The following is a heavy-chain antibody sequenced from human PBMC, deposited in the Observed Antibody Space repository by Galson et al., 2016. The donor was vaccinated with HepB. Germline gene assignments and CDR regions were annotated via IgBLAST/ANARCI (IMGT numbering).Heavy chain of an antibody. CDR1: GFTFSSYR. V-gene: IGHV3-74*01. CDR2: INSGGSST. D-gene: IGHD6-13*01. CDR3: ASSVAAAGNWVDP. J-gene: IGHJ5*02. Sequence: SLRLSCAASGFTFSSYRMNWVRQAPGKGLVWVSRINSGGSSTSYADSVKGRFTISRDNAKNTLYLQMNSLRAEDTAVYYCASSVAAAGNWVDPWGQGTLVTVSS.